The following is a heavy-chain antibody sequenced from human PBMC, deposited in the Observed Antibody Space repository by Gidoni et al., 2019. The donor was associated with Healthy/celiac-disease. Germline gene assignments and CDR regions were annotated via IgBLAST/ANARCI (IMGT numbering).Heavy chain of an antibody. CDR1: VFTFSIYA. V-gene: IGHV3-23*01. J-gene: IGHJ4*02. CDR3: AKVVLQYYYDSSGYSPLDY. Sequence: EVELFVSGGGFVQPWGSLSLSCSASVFTFSIYALCWVRQAPGKGLEWVSASSGSGGSTYYADSVKGRFTISRDNSKNTLYLQMNSLRAEDTAVYYCAKVVLQYYYDSSGYSPLDYWGQGTLVTVSS. CDR2: SSGSGGST. D-gene: IGHD3-22*01.